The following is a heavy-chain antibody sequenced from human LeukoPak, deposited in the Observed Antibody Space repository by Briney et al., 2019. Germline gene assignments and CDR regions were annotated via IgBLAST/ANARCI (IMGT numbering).Heavy chain of an antibody. CDR3: ARLLYNWNGIDY. CDR1: GGSISSGAYY. Sequence: PSETLSLTCTVSGGSISSGAYYWGWIRQSPGKGLEWIGTIYYIGNTYYNPSLQSRVTISVDTSKNQFSLKLTSVTAADTAVFYCARLLYNWNGIDYWGQGTLATVSS. CDR2: IYYIGNT. D-gene: IGHD1-1*01. V-gene: IGHV4-39*01. J-gene: IGHJ4*02.